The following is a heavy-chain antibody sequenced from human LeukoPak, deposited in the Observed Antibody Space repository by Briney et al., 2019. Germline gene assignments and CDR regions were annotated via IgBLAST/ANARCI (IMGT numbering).Heavy chain of an antibody. D-gene: IGHD1-26*01. J-gene: IGHJ6*02. V-gene: IGHV1-69*04. CDR3: ARDQKVGATPYFGMDV. Sequence: ASVKVSCKASGGTFSSYAVNWVRQAPGQGLEWMGRIIPMRDITDYAQKFQDRVTISADKYTTTAFMEMSGLRSEDTAVYYCARDQKVGATPYFGMDVWGQGTTVTVSS. CDR1: GGTFSSYA. CDR2: IIPMRDIT.